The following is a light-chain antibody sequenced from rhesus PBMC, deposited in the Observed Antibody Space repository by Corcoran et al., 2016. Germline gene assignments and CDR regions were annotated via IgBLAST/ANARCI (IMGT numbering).Light chain of an antibody. Sequence: QVILTQSPATLSLSPGERATLSCRASQSVNTFLAWYHQKPGQAPRLLIYGASSRATGIPDRFSGSGSETDFTLPFSNLGPEDVGVYPCFQHTSGWTFGQGTKVDI. V-gene: IGKV3-10*01. J-gene: IGKJ1*01. CDR1: QSVNTF. CDR2: GAS. CDR3: FQHTSGWT.